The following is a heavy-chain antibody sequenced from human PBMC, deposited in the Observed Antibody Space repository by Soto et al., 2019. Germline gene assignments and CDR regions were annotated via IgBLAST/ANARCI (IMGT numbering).Heavy chain of an antibody. V-gene: IGHV3-30-3*01. Sequence: GGSLRLSCAASGFPFRTYAMHWVRQAPGKGPEWVATISYDGSNKFYVDSVKGRFTISRDNSKNTLYLQMNSLRAEDTAVYYCARDFGSLGATIDYWGQGTLVTVSS. D-gene: IGHD1-26*01. J-gene: IGHJ4*02. CDR3: ARDFGSLGATIDY. CDR2: ISYDGSNK. CDR1: GFPFRTYA.